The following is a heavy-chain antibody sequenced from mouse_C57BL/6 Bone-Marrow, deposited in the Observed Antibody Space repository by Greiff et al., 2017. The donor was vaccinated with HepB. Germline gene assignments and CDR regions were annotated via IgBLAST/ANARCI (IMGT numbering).Heavy chain of an antibody. J-gene: IGHJ3*01. Sequence: EVQLVESGGGLVKPGGSLKLSCAASGFTFSSYAMSWVRQTPEKRLEWVATISDGGSYTYYPDNVKGRFTISRDNAKNNLYLQMSHLKSEDTAMLYCARADVYYGGPFAYWGQGTLVTVSA. D-gene: IGHD1-1*02. CDR3: ARADVYYGGPFAY. CDR2: ISDGGSYT. CDR1: GFTFSSYA. V-gene: IGHV5-4*01.